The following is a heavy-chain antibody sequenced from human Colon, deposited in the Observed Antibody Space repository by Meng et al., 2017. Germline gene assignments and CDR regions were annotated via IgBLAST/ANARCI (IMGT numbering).Heavy chain of an antibody. CDR2: IYYSGRT. V-gene: IGHV4-61*01. CDR1: AVSVSNDSYY. CDR3: ASSWELPFYFDD. Sequence: SETLSLTCSVSAVSVSNDSYYWSWVRQFPGKGLEWIGNIYYSGRTNYNPSLKSRVTISVDRSKNQFSLNLSSVTAADTARYFCASSWELPFYFDDWGQGNPV. D-gene: IGHD3-10*01. J-gene: IGHJ4*02.